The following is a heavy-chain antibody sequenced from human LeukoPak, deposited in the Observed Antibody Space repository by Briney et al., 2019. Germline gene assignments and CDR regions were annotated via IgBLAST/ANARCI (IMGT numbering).Heavy chain of an antibody. CDR1: GGSFSGCY. Sequence: PSETLSLTCAVYGGSFSGCYWSWIRQPPGKGLEWIGEINHSGSTNYNPSLKSRVTISVDTSKNQFSLKLSSVTAADTAVYYCAGAPAEPRGYYFDYWGQGTLVTVSS. CDR3: AGAPAEPRGYYFDY. D-gene: IGHD2-2*01. CDR2: INHSGST. J-gene: IGHJ4*02. V-gene: IGHV4-34*01.